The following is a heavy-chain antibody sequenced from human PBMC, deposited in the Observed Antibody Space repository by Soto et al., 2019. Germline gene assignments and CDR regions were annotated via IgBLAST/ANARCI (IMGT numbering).Heavy chain of an antibody. D-gene: IGHD3-22*01. Sequence: SVKVYCKASGGTFSSYAISWVRQAPGQGLERMGGIIPIFGTANYAQKFQGRVTITADESTSTAYMELSSLRSEDTAVYYCARAARPSYYDRSCFPRSDVFDISRQGT. J-gene: IGHJ3*02. V-gene: IGHV1-69*13. CDR2: IIPIFGTA. CDR3: ARAARPSYYDRSCFPRSDVFDI. CDR1: GGTFSSYA.